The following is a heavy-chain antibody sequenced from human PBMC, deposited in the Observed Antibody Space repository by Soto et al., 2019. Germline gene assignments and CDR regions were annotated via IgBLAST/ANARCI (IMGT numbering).Heavy chain of an antibody. CDR3: EKAIAQSRLREMYAIDY. Sequence: GGSLRLSCAASGFTFSSYGMHWVRQAPGKGLEWVAVISYDRSNKYYADSVTDRFTISRDNSKNTLYLQMNSMSAEDTDVYYCEKAIAQSRLREMYAIDYWGQGTLVTVSS. CDR1: GFTFSSYG. V-gene: IGHV3-30*18. J-gene: IGHJ4*02. CDR2: ISYDRSNK. D-gene: IGHD2-8*01.